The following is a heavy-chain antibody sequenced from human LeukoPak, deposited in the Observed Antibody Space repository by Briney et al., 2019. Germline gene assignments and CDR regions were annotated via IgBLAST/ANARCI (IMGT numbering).Heavy chain of an antibody. CDR1: GFTFSDYY. J-gene: IGHJ5*02. CDR2: ISSSGSTI. CDR3: ARDRGTGPPNGNWFDP. V-gene: IGHV3-11*01. D-gene: IGHD1-1*01. Sequence: PGGSLRLSCAASGFTFSDYYMSWIRQAPGKGLEWVSYISSSGSTIYYADSVKGRFTISRDNAKNSLYLQMNSLRAEDTAMYYCARDRGTGPPNGNWFDPWGQGTLVTVSS.